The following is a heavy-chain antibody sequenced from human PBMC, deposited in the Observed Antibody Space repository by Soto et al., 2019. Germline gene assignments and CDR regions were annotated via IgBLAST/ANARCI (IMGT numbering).Heavy chain of an antibody. D-gene: IGHD6-13*01. Sequence: SVKDSCKATGGTLSSYTISWVRQAPGQGLEWMGRIIPILGIANYAQKFQGRVTITADKSTSTAYMELSSLRSEDTAVSYCATSIAAAPDAFDIWGQGTMVTVSS. CDR3: ATSIAAAPDAFDI. J-gene: IGHJ3*02. CDR2: IIPILGIA. CDR1: GGTLSSYT. V-gene: IGHV1-69*02.